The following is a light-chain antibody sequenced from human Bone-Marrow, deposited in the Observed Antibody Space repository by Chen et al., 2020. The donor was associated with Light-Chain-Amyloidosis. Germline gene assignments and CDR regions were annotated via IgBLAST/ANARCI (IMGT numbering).Light chain of an antibody. CDR3: QSADSSGTYEVI. CDR2: RDT. Sequence: SYELSQPPSLSVSPGQTARITCSGDDLPTPGQAPVLVIHRDTERPSGISERFSGSSSGITATLTISGVQAEDEADYHCQSADSSGTYEVIFGGGTKLTVL. V-gene: IGLV3-25*03. CDR1: DLPT. J-gene: IGLJ2*01.